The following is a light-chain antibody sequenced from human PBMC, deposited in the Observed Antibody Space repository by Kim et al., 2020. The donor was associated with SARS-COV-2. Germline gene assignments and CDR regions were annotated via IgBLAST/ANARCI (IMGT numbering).Light chain of an antibody. CDR3: QQSYSTLIT. Sequence: DIQMTQSPSSLSASVGDRVTITCRASRAISNYLNWYQQKPGKAPKLLIYSSSTLQGGVPSRVSGSGSGTHFTLTISSLQPEDFATYYCQQSYSTLITFRQGTRLEIK. CDR1: RAISNY. J-gene: IGKJ5*01. V-gene: IGKV1-39*01. CDR2: SSS.